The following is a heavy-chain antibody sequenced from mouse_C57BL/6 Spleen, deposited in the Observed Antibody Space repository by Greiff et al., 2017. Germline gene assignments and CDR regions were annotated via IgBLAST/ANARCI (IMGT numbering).Heavy chain of an antibody. CDR3: AREGGNYKADAMDY. J-gene: IGHJ4*01. Sequence: QVQLQQSGAELVKPGASVKMSCKASGYTFTSYWITWVKQRPGQGLEWIGDIYPGSGSTNYNEKFKSKATLTVDTSSSTAYMQLSSLTSEDSAVYYCAREGGNYKADAMDYWGQGTSVTVSS. CDR2: IYPGSGST. D-gene: IGHD2-1*01. CDR1: GYTFTSYW. V-gene: IGHV1-55*01.